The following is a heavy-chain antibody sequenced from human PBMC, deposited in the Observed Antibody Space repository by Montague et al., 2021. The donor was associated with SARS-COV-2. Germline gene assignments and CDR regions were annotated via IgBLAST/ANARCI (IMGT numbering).Heavy chain of an antibody. Sequence: TLSLTCTVSGGSISSGGYYWSWIRQHPGKGLEWIGYIYYSGGTCYNPSLKSRVTISVDTSKNQFSLKMSSVSAADTAVYYCAWSPEPMLILIINSLHWYLDLRSPGSLVTISS. CDR3: AWSPEPMLILIINSLHWYLDL. J-gene: IGHJ2*01. V-gene: IGHV4-31*03. CDR1: GGSISSGGYY. D-gene: IGHD3-22*01. CDR2: IYYSGGT.